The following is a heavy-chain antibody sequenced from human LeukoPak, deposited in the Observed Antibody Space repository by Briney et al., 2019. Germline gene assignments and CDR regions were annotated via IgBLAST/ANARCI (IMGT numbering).Heavy chain of an antibody. J-gene: IGHJ4*02. CDR3: ARGEAASIFDY. CDR1: GGSISYYY. Sequence: PSETLSLTCTVSGGSISYYYWSWIRQPAGKGLEWIGRIYSSGSTNYNPSLQSRVTLSVDTSNNQFSLRLRSVTAADTAVYYCARGEAASIFDYWGQGTLVTVSS. D-gene: IGHD2-15*01. V-gene: IGHV4-4*07. CDR2: IYSSGST.